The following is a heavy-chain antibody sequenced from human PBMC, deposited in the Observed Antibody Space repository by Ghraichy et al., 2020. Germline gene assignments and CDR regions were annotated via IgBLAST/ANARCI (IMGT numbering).Heavy chain of an antibody. V-gene: IGHV3-21*01. CDR3: AKEEGDYDILTGYGSSIYWYFDL. CDR2: ISSSSSYI. D-gene: IGHD3-9*01. J-gene: IGHJ2*01. Sequence: GESLNISCAASGFTFSSYSMNWVRQAPGKGLEWVSSISSSSSYIYYADSVRGRFTISRDNAKNSLYLQMKSLRAEDTAVYSCAKEEGDYDILTGYGSSIYWYFDLWGRGTLVTVSS. CDR1: GFTFSSYS.